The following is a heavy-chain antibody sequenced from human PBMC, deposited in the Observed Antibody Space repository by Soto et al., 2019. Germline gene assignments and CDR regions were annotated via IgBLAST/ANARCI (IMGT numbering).Heavy chain of an antibody. CDR1: GFTFDDYA. Sequence: GSLRLSCAASGFTFDDYAMHWVRQAPGKGLEWVSLISWDGGSTYYADSVKGRFTISRDNSKNSLYPQMNSLRAEDTALYYCAKDIVPDTAMVRYYYGMDVWGQGTTVTVSS. J-gene: IGHJ6*02. V-gene: IGHV3-43D*04. CDR3: AKDIVPDTAMVRYYYGMDV. CDR2: ISWDGGST. D-gene: IGHD5-18*01.